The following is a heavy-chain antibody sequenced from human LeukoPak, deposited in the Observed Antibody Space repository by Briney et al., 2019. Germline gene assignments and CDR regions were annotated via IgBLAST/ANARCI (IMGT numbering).Heavy chain of an antibody. D-gene: IGHD6-13*01. CDR2: FSGRGGET. V-gene: IGHV3-23*01. CDR1: GFTFSSYA. Sequence: GGSLRLSCVASGFTFSSYAMSWVRQAPGKGLEWVSTFSGRGGETFHAESMEGRFSISRDNSKNTLFLLMSSLRAEDTAKYYCARVRTQQQLLDCWGQGTLVTVSS. J-gene: IGHJ4*02. CDR3: ARVRTQQQLLDC.